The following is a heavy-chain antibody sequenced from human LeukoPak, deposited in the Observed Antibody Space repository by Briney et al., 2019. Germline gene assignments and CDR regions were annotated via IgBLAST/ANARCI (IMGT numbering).Heavy chain of an antibody. D-gene: IGHD6-13*01. CDR2: ISSRSSTI. J-gene: IGHJ4*02. CDR3: ARGRRSSWGVIDY. CDR1: GFDFSTYS. Sequence: GGSLRLSCAASGFDFSTYSMNWVRQAPGKGLEWVSYISSRSSTIYYADSVKGRFTISRDNAKNSLYLQMNSLSAEDTAVYYCARGRRSSWGVIDYWGQGTLVTVSS. V-gene: IGHV3-48*01.